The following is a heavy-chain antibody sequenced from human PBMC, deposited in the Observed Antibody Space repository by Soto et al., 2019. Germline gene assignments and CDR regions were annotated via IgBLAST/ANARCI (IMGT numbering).Heavy chain of an antibody. V-gene: IGHV3-33*01. CDR1: GFTFSSYG. CDR3: ARGLARIAAAGTIRKTPPGSY. Sequence: GGSLRLSCAASGFTFSSYGMHWVRQAPGKGLEWVAVIWYDGSNKYYADSVKGRFTISRDNSKNTLYLQMNSLRAEDTAVYYCARGLARIAAAGTIRKTPPGSYWGQGTLVTVSS. D-gene: IGHD6-13*01. J-gene: IGHJ4*02. CDR2: IWYDGSNK.